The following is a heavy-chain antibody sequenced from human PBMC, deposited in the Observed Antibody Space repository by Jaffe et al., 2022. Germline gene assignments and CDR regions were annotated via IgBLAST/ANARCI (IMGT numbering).Heavy chain of an antibody. V-gene: IGHV4-38-2*01. CDR1: GYSISSTYY. CDR3: ARVGYCSGDICSSYYYYYYYCMDV. Sequence: QVQLQESGPGLVKPSETLSLTCAVSGYSISSTYYWGWIRQPPGKGLEWIGSVYHTGTTYYNPSLKSRVSISVDTSKNQFSLKLNSVTAADTAVYYCARVGYCSGDICSSYYYYYYYCMDVWGKGTTVTVSS. D-gene: IGHD2-15*01. CDR2: VYHTGTT. J-gene: IGHJ6*03.